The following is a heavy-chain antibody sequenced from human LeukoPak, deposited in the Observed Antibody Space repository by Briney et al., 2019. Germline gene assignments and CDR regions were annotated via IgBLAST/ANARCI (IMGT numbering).Heavy chain of an antibody. CDR3: ARHGQQLAHFDY. J-gene: IGHJ4*02. Sequence: GASLKISCKGSGYRFTSYWIGWVRPMPGKGLEWMGIIYPDDSDNRYNPSFQGQVTISADKSISTAYLQWSSLKASDTAMYYCARHGQQLAHFDYWGQGTLVTVSS. V-gene: IGHV5-51*01. CDR2: IYPDDSDN. D-gene: IGHD6-13*01. CDR1: GYRFTSYW.